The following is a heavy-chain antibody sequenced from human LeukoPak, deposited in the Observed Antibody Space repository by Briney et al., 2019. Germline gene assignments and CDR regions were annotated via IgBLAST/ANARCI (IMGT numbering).Heavy chain of an antibody. J-gene: IGHJ4*02. CDR3: AKSMDILTGYLWSFDY. V-gene: IGHV3-30*02. CDR2: IRYDGSNK. D-gene: IGHD3-9*01. CDR1: GFTFSNYG. Sequence: PGGSLRLSCTASGFTFSNYGMHWVRQAPGKGLEWVAFIRYDGSNKYYADSVKGRFTISRDNSKNTMYLQMNSLRAEDTAVYYCAKSMDILTGYLWSFDYWGQGTLVTVSS.